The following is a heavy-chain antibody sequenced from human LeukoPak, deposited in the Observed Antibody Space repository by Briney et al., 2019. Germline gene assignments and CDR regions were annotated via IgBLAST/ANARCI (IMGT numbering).Heavy chain of an antibody. CDR2: ISSSSSYI. CDR1: GFTFSSYS. Sequence: GGSLRLSCAASGFTFSSYSMNWVRQAPGKGLEWVSSISSSSSYIYYADSVKGRFTISRDNSKNTLYLQMNSLRAEDTAVYYCARFVVVPAAIPSRLYYFDYWGQGTLVTVSS. V-gene: IGHV3-21*01. CDR3: ARFVVVPAAIPSRLYYFDY. D-gene: IGHD2-2*01. J-gene: IGHJ4*02.